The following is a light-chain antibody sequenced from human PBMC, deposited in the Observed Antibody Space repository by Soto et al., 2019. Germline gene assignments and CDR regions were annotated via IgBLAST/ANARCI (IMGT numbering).Light chain of an antibody. CDR3: QQYYSTPPWT. Sequence: DIVMTQSPDSLAVSLGERSTINCKSSQSVLYSSNNKNYLAWYQQKTGQPPKLLIDCASTRDSGVPDRFSVSGSGTDFTLTISSQQAEDVAVYYCQQYYSTPPWTFGQGTKVEIK. J-gene: IGKJ1*01. CDR2: CAS. CDR1: QSVLYSSNNKNY. V-gene: IGKV4-1*01.